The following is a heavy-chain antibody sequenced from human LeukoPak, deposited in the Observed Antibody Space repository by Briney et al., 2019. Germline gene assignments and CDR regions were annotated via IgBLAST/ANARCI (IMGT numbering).Heavy chain of an antibody. CDR3: AKIYCTSTDCYYDY. Sequence: GGSLRRSCAASGFTFSSYWMSWVRQAPGKGLDWVANIKQDGSAKYYMDSVKGRFTISRDSAKNSLYLQMNSLRAEDTAVYYCAKIYCTSTDCYYDYWGQGTLVTVSS. CDR2: IKQDGSAK. CDR1: GFTFSSYW. D-gene: IGHD2-2*01. V-gene: IGHV3-7*01. J-gene: IGHJ4*02.